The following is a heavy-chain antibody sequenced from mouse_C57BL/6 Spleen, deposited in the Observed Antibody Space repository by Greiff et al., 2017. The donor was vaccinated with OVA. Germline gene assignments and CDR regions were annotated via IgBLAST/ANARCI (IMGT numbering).Heavy chain of an antibody. CDR1: GFNIQDYY. V-gene: IGHV14-2*01. Sequence: VQLQQSGAELVKPGASVKLSRTASGFNIQDYYMHWVKQRTEQGLEWIGRIDPEDGETKYAPKFQGKATITADTSSNPAYLQLSSLTSEDTAVYYCAKLDDYDLYFDYWGQGTTLTVSS. CDR3: AKLDDYDLYFDY. J-gene: IGHJ2*01. CDR2: IDPEDGET. D-gene: IGHD2-4*01.